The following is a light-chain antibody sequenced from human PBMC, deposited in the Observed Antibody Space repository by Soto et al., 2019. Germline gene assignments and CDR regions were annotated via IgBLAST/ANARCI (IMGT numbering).Light chain of an antibody. V-gene: IGKV1-27*01. CDR3: QKYNSAPKT. Sequence: TQSPSSLSASVGDRVTITCRASQSISSWLAWYQQKPGKAPKLLIYGASTLESGVPSRFSGSGSGTDFTLTINSLQPEDVATYYCQKYNSAPKTVGQGTKVDSK. CDR2: GAS. J-gene: IGKJ1*01. CDR1: QSISSW.